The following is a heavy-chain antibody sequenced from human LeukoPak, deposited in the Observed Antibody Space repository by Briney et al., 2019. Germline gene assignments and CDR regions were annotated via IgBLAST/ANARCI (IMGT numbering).Heavy chain of an antibody. CDR2: IWYDGSNK. D-gene: IGHD3-22*01. CDR3: ARGRGTNYDSSGSLE. V-gene: IGHV3-33*01. Sequence: GGPLRLSCAASGFTFSSYGMHWVRQAPGKGLEWVAVIWYDGSNKYYADSVKGRFTISRDNSKNTLYLQMNSLRAEDTAVYYCARGRGTNYDSSGSLEWGQGTLVTVSS. CDR1: GFTFSSYG. J-gene: IGHJ4*02.